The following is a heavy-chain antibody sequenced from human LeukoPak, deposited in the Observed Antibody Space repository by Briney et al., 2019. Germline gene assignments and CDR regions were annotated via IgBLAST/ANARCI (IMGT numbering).Heavy chain of an antibody. V-gene: IGHV4-61*01. J-gene: IGHJ4*02. CDR1: CGSDSSGSYC. CDR3: ARDSGSNFDY. D-gene: IGHD2-15*01. CDR2: IYYSGST. Sequence: SEALSLTCTVSCGSDSSGSYCWSWIRDPPGEGLEWIGCIYYSGSTNYTPSLKSRVTMSLDTSKNQFSLKLSSVTAADTAVYHCARDSGSNFDYWGQGTLVTVSS.